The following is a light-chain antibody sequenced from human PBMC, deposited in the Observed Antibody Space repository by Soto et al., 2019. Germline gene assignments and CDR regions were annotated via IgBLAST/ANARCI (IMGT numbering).Light chain of an antibody. CDR3: QKYNRAPFT. J-gene: IGKJ3*01. CDR2: AAS. Sequence: DIQMTQSPSSLSASVGDRVTITCRASQGISNYLAWYQQKPGKVPKLLIYAASPLQSGVTSRFTGSGSGKDFTLTIISLQPEDGATYYCQKYNRAPFTFGPGTKVDIK. CDR1: QGISNY. V-gene: IGKV1-27*01.